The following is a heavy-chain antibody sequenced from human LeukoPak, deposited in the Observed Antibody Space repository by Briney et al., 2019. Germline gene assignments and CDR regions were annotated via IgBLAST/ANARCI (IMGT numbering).Heavy chain of an antibody. D-gene: IGHD1-7*01. CDR3: ARGILFSRSWNYGY. J-gene: IGHJ4*02. CDR2: INPNSGGT. V-gene: IGHV1-2*02. CDR1: GYTFTSYD. Sequence: ASVKVSCKASGYTFTSYDINWVRQAPGQGLEWMGWINPNSGGTNYAQKFQGRVTMTRDTSISTAYMELSRLRSDDTAVYYCARGILFSRSWNYGYWGQGTLVTVSS.